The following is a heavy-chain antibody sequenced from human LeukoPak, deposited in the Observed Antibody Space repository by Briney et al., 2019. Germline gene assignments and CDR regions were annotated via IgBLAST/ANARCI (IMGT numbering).Heavy chain of an antibody. D-gene: IGHD3-3*01. CDR1: GFTFSSYA. CDR2: ISGSGGST. CDR3: AKGYDFWSGYFDY. Sequence: GGSLRLSCAASGFTFSSYAMSWVRQAPGKGLEWVSAISGSGGSTYYADSVKGRFTISRDNSKNTLYVQMKSLRAEDTAVYYCAKGYDFWSGYFDYWGQGTLVTVSS. V-gene: IGHV3-23*01. J-gene: IGHJ4*02.